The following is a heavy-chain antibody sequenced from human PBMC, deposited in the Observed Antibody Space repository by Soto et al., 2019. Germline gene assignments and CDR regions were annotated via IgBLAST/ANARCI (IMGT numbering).Heavy chain of an antibody. V-gene: IGHV3-21*01. D-gene: IGHD3-22*01. CDR2: ISSSSTYI. J-gene: IGHJ4*02. CDR1: GFTFSSYA. Sequence: GGSLRLSCAASGFTFSSYAMSWVRQAPGKGLEWVSSISSSSTYIYYADSVKGRFTISRDNAKNSLYLQMNSLRAEDTAVYYCARPLHYYDGSGYSAYWGQGTQVTVSS. CDR3: ARPLHYYDGSGYSAY.